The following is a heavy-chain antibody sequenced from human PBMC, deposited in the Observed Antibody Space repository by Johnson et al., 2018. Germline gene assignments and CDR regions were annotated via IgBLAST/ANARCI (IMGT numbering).Heavy chain of an antibody. V-gene: IGHV5-51*03. CDR3: ARYRLGSYFDSFDI. CDR2: IYLGDSDT. D-gene: IGHD1-26*01. Sequence: VQLVQSGAEVKKXGESLKIXCKGPGYNFTSYWIGWVRQMPGKGLEWMGIIYLGDSDTRYSPSFQGQVTISADKSISTAYLQWSSLRASDTAMYYCARYRLGSYFDSFDIWGQGTTVTVSS. J-gene: IGHJ3*02. CDR1: GYNFTSYW.